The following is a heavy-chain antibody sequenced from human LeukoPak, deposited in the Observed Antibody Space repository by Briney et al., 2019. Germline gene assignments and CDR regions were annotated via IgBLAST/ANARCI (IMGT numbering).Heavy chain of an antibody. CDR2: TSPYNGNT. V-gene: IGHV1-18*01. D-gene: IGHD3-22*01. J-gene: IGHJ4*02. Sequence: ASVKVSCKASGYTFTSYDINWVRQATGQGLEWMGWTSPYNGNTNYAQKFQGRVTLTTDTSTSTAYMELRSLRSDDTAVYYCARGPHERSGYPDDWGQGTLVTVSS. CDR1: GYTFTSYD. CDR3: ARGPHERSGYPDD.